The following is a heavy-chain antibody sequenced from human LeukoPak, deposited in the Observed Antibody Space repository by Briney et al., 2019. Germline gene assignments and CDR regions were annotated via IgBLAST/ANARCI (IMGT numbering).Heavy chain of an antibody. V-gene: IGHV3-48*01. CDR3: ARDRLHYGEYEKTLDY. CDR1: GFTFSSYS. CDR2: ISSSSSTI. D-gene: IGHD4-17*01. J-gene: IGHJ4*02. Sequence: GGSLRLSCAASGFTFSSYSMTWVRQAPGKGLGWVSYISSSSSTIYYADSMKGRFTISRDNAKRSLYLQMNSLRADDTAVYYCARDRLHYGEYEKTLDYWGQGTLVTVSS.